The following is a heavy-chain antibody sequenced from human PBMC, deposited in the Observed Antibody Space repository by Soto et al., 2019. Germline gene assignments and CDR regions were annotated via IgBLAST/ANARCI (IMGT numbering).Heavy chain of an antibody. V-gene: IGHV3-23*01. Sequence: EVQVLESGGDLVQPGGSLRLSCAASGFPFDSCSMSWVRQAPGKGLEWVSSIQGGGAYAHYPDSVKGRFTISRDNSGNSEYLKMTVLMDQDTARFFCAVMRGSGGYTSWSFDVWGRGTLVTVSS. J-gene: IGHJ2*01. CDR3: AVMRGSGGYTSWSFDV. CDR2: IQGGGAYA. D-gene: IGHD5-12*01. CDR1: GFPFDSCS.